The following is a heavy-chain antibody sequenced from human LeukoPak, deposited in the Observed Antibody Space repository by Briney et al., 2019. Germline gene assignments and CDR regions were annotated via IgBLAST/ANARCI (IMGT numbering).Heavy chain of an antibody. CDR2: ISSSSSTI. CDR1: GFTFSSYS. Sequence: PGGSLRLSCAASGFTFSSYSMNWVRQAPGKGLEWVSYISSSSSTIYYADSVKGRFTISRDNSKNTLYLQMNSLRAEDTAVYYCAKPRQVGVVIMGHYFDYWGQGTLVTVSS. J-gene: IGHJ4*02. D-gene: IGHD3-3*01. CDR3: AKPRQVGVVIMGHYFDY. V-gene: IGHV3-48*01.